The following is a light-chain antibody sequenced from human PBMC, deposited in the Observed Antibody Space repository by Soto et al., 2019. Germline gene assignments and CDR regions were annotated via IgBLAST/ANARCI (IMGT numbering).Light chain of an antibody. CDR3: QQCDNLPYT. CDR2: DSS. V-gene: IGKV1-33*01. Sequence: DVQMTQSPSSLSASVGDRVTITCQASQDINNYLNWYQQKPGKAPKLLIYDSSNLETGGPLRFRGSGSGTEFTFTISRLQPEDIATYYCQQCDNLPYTFGQGTKLEMK. CDR1: QDINNY. J-gene: IGKJ2*01.